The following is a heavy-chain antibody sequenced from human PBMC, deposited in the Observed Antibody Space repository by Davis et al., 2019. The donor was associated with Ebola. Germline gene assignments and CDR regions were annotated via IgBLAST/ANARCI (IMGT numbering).Heavy chain of an antibody. D-gene: IGHD5-12*01. J-gene: IGHJ5*02. CDR3: ARAQGYRSWFDP. V-gene: IGHV4-59*01. CDR1: GGSISSYY. CDR2: IYYSGST. Sequence: MPSETLSLTCTVPGGSISSYYWRSIRQPPGKGLEWIGYIYYSGSTNYNPSLKSRVTISVDTSKNQFSLKLSSVTAADTAVYYCARAQGYRSWFDPWGQGTLVTVSS.